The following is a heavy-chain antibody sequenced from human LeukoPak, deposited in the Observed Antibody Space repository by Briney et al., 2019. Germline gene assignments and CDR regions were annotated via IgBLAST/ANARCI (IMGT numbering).Heavy chain of an antibody. CDR1: GFTFSSYE. CDR2: ISSSGSTI. J-gene: IGHJ6*04. Sequence: GGSLRLSRAASGFTFSSYEMNWVRQAPGKGLEWVSYISSSGSTIYYADSVKGRFTISRDNAKNSLYLQMNSLRAEDTAVYYCAELGITMIGGVWGKGTTVTVSS. CDR3: AELGITMIGGV. V-gene: IGHV3-48*03. D-gene: IGHD3-10*02.